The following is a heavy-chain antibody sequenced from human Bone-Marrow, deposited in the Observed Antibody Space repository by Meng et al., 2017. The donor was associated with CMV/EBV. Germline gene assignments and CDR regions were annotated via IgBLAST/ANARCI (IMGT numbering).Heavy chain of an antibody. J-gene: IGHJ6*02. CDR1: GGSMSSSSYY. Sequence: SETLSLTCTVHGGSMSSSSYYWGWIRQPPGKGLEWFGSIYYSGRTYYNPSLKSRVTISVDTSKNQFSLKLSSVTVADTAVYYCASALGFLSGYPIYYYYYGMDVWGQGTTVTVSS. CDR3: ASALGFLSGYPIYYYYYGMDV. V-gene: IGHV4-39*07. D-gene: IGHD3-3*01. CDR2: IYYSGRT.